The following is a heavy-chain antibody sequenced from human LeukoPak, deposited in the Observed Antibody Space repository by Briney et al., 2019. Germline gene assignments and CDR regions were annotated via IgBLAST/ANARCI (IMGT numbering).Heavy chain of an antibody. CDR3: TRGDSYYYDSSGYFDY. V-gene: IGHV3-49*04. D-gene: IGHD3-22*01. Sequence: GGSLRLSCTASGFTFGDYAMSWVRQAPGKGLEWVGFIRSKAYGGTTEYAASVKGRFTISRDDSNSIAYLQMNSLKTEDTAVYYCTRGDSYYYDSSGYFDYWGQGTLVTVSS. CDR2: IRSKAYGGTT. J-gene: IGHJ4*02. CDR1: GFTFGDYA.